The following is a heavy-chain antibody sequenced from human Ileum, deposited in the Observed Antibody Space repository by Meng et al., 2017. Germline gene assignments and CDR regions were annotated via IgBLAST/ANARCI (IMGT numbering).Heavy chain of an antibody. V-gene: IGHV4-39*01. D-gene: IGHD3-22*01. CDR2: IYYSGST. Sequence: QLQLQESGPGLVKPSETLSLTCPVSGCYISSSSYYWGWIRQPPGKGLEWIGSIYYSGSTYYNPSLKSRVTISVDTSKNQFSLKLSSVTAADTAVYYCAQPRITMTLGGFRTGWFDPWGQGTLVTVSS. CDR3: AQPRITMTLGGFRTGWFDP. J-gene: IGHJ5*02. CDR1: GCYISSSSYY.